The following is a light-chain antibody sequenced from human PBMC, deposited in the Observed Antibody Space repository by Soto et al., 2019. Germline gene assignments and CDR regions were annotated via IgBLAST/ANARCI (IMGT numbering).Light chain of an antibody. CDR1: QSVSSY. CDR2: DAS. CDR3: QQRSNWPPSLT. V-gene: IGKV3-11*01. J-gene: IGKJ4*01. Sequence: EIVLTQSPATLSLSPGERATLSCRASQSVSSYSAWYQQKPGQAPRLLIYDASNRATGIPARFSGSGSGTDFTLTISSLEPEDLAVYYCQQRSNWPPSLTFGGGTKVEIK.